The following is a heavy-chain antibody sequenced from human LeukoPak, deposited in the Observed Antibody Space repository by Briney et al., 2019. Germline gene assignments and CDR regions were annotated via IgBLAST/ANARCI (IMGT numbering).Heavy chain of an antibody. V-gene: IGHV1-18*01. CDR2: ITPYNGNT. CDR1: GYTFTNYD. CDR3: AREASSGAYNDY. J-gene: IGHJ4*02. Sequence: ASVKVSCRASGYTFTNYDITWIRQAPGQGLEWMGYITPYNGNTKNAQKLQGRVTMTTDTSTSTVYMELRSLRSDDTAVYYCAREASSGAYNDYWGQGTLVTVSS. D-gene: IGHD1-26*01.